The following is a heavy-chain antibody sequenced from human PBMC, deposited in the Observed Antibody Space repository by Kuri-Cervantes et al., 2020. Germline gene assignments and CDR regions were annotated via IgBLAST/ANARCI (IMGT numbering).Heavy chain of an antibody. V-gene: IGHV1-3*01. CDR1: GYTFTSYA. J-gene: IGHJ3*02. CDR2: INAGNGNT. D-gene: IGHD2-21*01. CDR3: ARERFIDWVDLDAFDI. Sequence: ASVKVSCKASGYTFTSYAMHWVRQAPGQRLEWMGWINAGNGNTKYSQKFQGRVTITRDTSASTAYMELSSLRSEDTAVYYCARERFIDWVDLDAFDIWGQGTVVTVSS.